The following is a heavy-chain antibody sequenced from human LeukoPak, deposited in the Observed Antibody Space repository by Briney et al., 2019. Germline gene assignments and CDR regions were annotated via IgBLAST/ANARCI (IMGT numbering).Heavy chain of an antibody. Sequence: GGSLRLSCAASGFTFSSYSMNWVRQAPGKGLEWVSYISSSSSTIYYADSVKGRFTSSRDNAKNSLYLQMNSLRAEDTAVYYCARYYGSGSPPFDYWGQGTLVTVSS. CDR2: ISSSSSTI. D-gene: IGHD3-10*01. CDR1: GFTFSSYS. V-gene: IGHV3-48*01. CDR3: ARYYGSGSPPFDY. J-gene: IGHJ4*02.